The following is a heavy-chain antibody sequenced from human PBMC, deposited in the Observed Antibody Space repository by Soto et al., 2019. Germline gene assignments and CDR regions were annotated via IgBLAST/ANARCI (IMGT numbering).Heavy chain of an antibody. CDR2: LNSDGSNT. D-gene: IGHD4-17*01. J-gene: IGHJ4*02. CDR3: VRGLYGDPVGFDS. Sequence: WGSLLLSCAASVFTFSSYLMHWVRQAPGKGLVWVSRLNSDGSNTNYADSVNGRFTISRDNAKNTLYLQMNSLTAEDTAVYYCVRGLYGDPVGFDSWGQGTLVTVSS. V-gene: IGHV3-74*01. CDR1: VFTFSSYL.